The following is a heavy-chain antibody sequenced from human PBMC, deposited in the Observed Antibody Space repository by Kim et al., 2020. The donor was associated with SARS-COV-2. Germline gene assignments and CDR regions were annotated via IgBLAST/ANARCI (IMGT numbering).Heavy chain of an antibody. Sequence: GGSLRLSCAASGFTFSSYGMHWVRQAPGKGLEWVAVIWYDGSNKYYADSVKGRFTISRDNSKNTLYLQMNSLRAEDTAVYYCAKVAAAGSFDYWGQGTLVTVSS. V-gene: IGHV3-33*06. CDR2: IWYDGSNK. CDR3: AKVAAAGSFDY. J-gene: IGHJ4*02. CDR1: GFTFSSYG. D-gene: IGHD6-13*01.